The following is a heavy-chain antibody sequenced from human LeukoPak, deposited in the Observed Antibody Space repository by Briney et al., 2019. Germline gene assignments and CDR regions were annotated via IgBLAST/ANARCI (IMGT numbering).Heavy chain of an antibody. CDR2: ITHSGSP. V-gene: IGHV4-34*01. Sequence: SETLSLTCGVSSGSLSGYYWRWVRQPPGGGLEWLGEITHSGSPNYNPSLKSRVTISGDTSKKQFSLNLKSVTAADTGVYYCARGVDLWGRGTPVTVSS. J-gene: IGHJ2*01. CDR3: ARGVDL. CDR1: SGSLSGYY.